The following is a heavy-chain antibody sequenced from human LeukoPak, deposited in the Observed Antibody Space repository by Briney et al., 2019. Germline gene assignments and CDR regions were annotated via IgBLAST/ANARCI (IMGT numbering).Heavy chain of an antibody. CDR2: ISSSSYI. CDR3: ATYSSSNAREFQY. Sequence: GGSLRLSCAASGFTFSSYSMNWVRQAPGKGLEWVSSISSSSYIYYADSVKGRFTTSRDNAKNSLYLQMNSLRAEDTAVYYCATYSSSNAREFQYWGQGTLVTVSS. CDR1: GFTFSSYS. V-gene: IGHV3-21*01. D-gene: IGHD2-2*01. J-gene: IGHJ1*01.